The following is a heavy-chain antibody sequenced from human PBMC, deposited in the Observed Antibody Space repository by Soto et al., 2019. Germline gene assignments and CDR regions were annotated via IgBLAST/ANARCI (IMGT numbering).Heavy chain of an antibody. V-gene: IGHV3-74*01. CDR3: TSVTSGLRDT. Sequence: MQMVESGGGSVQPGGSLRLSCAASGFPFSHYWMHWVRQTPGKGLVWVSRINPAGTITNYADSVEGRFTISRDNADSAMFLPMNSLSAEDTARYYCTSVTSGLRDTWGQGTLVTVSS. D-gene: IGHD1-1*01. CDR2: INPAGTIT. J-gene: IGHJ5*02. CDR1: GFPFSHYW.